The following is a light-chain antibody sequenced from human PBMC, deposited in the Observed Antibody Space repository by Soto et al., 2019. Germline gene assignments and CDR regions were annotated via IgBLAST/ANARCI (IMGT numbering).Light chain of an antibody. J-gene: IGKJ4*01. Sequence: EIVMTQSPATLSVSPGERATLSCRASQSVSSNLAWYQQKPRQAPRLLIYGASTRATGIPARFSGSGSGTEFTLTISSLQSEDFAVYYCQQYNNWPQLTFGGGTKVEIK. CDR3: QQYNNWPQLT. CDR1: QSVSSN. CDR2: GAS. V-gene: IGKV3-15*01.